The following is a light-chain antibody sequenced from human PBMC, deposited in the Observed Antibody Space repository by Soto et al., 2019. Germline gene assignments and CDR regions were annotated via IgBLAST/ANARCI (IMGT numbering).Light chain of an antibody. Sequence: QSVLTQPPSVSGAPGQTVTISCTGSRPNIGAGFDVHWYQQLPGTTPKLLIYGNNNRPSGVPDRFSASKSGTSASLAITGLQPEDEADYYCQSYDNRHVVFGGGTKPPS. V-gene: IGLV1-40*01. J-gene: IGLJ2*01. CDR1: RPNIGAGFD. CDR2: GNN. CDR3: QSYDNRHVV.